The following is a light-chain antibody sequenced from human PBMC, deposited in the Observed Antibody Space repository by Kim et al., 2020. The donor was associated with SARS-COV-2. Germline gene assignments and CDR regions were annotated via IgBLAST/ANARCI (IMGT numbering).Light chain of an antibody. J-gene: IGLJ1*01. V-gene: IGLV2-11*01. Sequence: QSALTQPRSVSGSPGQSVTISCTGTSSDVGGYNYVSWYQQHPGKAPKLMIYDVSKRPSGVPDRSSGSKSGNTASLTISGLHAEDEADYYCCSYAGSYTYVFGTGTKVTVL. CDR3: CSYAGSYTYV. CDR1: SSDVGGYNY. CDR2: DVS.